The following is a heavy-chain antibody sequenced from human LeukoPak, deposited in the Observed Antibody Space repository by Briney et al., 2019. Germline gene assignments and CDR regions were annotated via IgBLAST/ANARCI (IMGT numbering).Heavy chain of an antibody. CDR1: GGSFSGYY. CDR2: IYSGGST. V-gene: IGHV3-53*01. D-gene: IGHD6-19*01. J-gene: IGHJ4*02. Sequence: ETLSLTCAVYGGSFSGYYMSWVRQAPGKGLEWVSVIYSGGSTYYADSVKGRFTISRDNSKNTLYLQMNSLRAEDTAVYYCARASYSSGWHFDYWGQGTLVTVSS. CDR3: ARASYSSGWHFDY.